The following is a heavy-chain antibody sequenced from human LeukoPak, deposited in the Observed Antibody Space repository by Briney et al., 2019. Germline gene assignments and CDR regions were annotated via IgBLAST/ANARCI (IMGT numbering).Heavy chain of an antibody. CDR3: ARGGQNGALDI. D-gene: IGHD2-8*01. V-gene: IGHV3-74*01. Sequence: PRGSLRLSCAASGFTFGIYWMHWVRQGPGKGLVWVSRINSDGSGTTYADSVKGRFTISRDNTKNTLYLQMNSLRAEDTAVYYCARGGQNGALDIWGQGTMVTVSS. CDR1: GFTFGIYW. CDR2: INSDGSGT. J-gene: IGHJ3*02.